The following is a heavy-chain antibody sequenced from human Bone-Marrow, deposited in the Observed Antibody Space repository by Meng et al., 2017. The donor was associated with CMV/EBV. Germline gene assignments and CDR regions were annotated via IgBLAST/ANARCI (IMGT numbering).Heavy chain of an antibody. CDR1: GLTFFSAYT. D-gene: IGHD6-19*01. V-gene: IGHV3-30-3*01. Sequence: GESLKISCAASGLTFFSAYTMHWVRQAPGKGLEGVAVISYDGSNEYYADSVKGRFTISRDNSKNTLYLQMNSLRAEDTAVYYCAREWSSGSPPLPSPDYYYGMDVWGQGATVTVSS. J-gene: IGHJ6*02. CDR3: AREWSSGSPPLPSPDYYYGMDV. CDR2: ISYDGSNE.